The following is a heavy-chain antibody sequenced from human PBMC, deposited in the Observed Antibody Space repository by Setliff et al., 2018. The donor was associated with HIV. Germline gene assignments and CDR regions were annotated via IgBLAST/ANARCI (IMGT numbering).Heavy chain of an antibody. CDR2: IYSGDNST. Sequence: PGGSLRLSCAASGFTFGRYAMSWVRQAPGKGLEWVSGIYSGDNSTYYADSVKGRFTISRDNAKNSLYLQMNSLRAEDTAVYYCARPLLRTNTVYGILGNWFDSWGRGTLVTVSS. D-gene: IGHD2-8*01. J-gene: IGHJ5*01. V-gene: IGHV3-23*03. CDR3: ARPLLRTNTVYGILGNWFDS. CDR1: GFTFGRYA.